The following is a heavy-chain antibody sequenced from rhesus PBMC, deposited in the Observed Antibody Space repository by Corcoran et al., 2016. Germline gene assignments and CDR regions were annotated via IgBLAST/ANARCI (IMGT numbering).Heavy chain of an antibody. CDR2: IDGNSAGT. CDR3: ARGIAGTTGY. Sequence: QVQLQESGPGLVKPSETLSLTCTVPGGSISRYSWSWVRQPPGKGLGWIGNIDGNSAGTTYNPSLKSRVTISKDTSKNQFSLKLSSVTAADTAVYYCARGIAGTTGYWGQGVLVTVSS. D-gene: IGHD1-14*01. J-gene: IGHJ4*01. CDR1: GGSISRYS. V-gene: IGHV4-81*01.